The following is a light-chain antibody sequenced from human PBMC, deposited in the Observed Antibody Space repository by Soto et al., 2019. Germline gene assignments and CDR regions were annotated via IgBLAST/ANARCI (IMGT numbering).Light chain of an antibody. J-gene: IGKJ4*01. Sequence: EIVMTQSPATLSVSPGERATLSCRASQSVSSNLAWYQQKPGQAPRLLIYGASTRATGIPARFSGSGSGTEFTLTISSLQSEDFAVYSCQQYNNLHLTCGGGTKVEIK. CDR1: QSVSSN. CDR2: GAS. CDR3: QQYNNLHLT. V-gene: IGKV3-15*01.